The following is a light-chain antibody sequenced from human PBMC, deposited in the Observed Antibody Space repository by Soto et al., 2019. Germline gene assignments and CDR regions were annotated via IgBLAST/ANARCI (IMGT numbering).Light chain of an antibody. V-gene: IGKV3-20*01. CDR1: QPVGSAY. Sequence: EIVLTQSPGTLSLSPGDRATLSCRASQPVGSAYLAWYRQTLGQAPRPLIYATSSRATGISDRFSGSGSGTEFTLTISRLEPEDFANYYCHQHGDSPWTFGQGTKVEIK. CDR3: HQHGDSPWT. J-gene: IGKJ1*01. CDR2: ATS.